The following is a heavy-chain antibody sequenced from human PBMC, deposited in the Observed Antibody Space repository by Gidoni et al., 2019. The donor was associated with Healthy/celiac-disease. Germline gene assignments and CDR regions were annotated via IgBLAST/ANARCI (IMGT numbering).Heavy chain of an antibody. Sequence: EVQLLESGGGLVQPGGSLRLSCAPSGFTFRVYALSRVCAAPGAGLVRQGPGKGLGWVSAISGSGGSTYYADSVKGRFTISRDNSKNTLYLQMNSLRAEDTAVYYCAKRLFGYYDSSGYWYFDYWGQGTLVTVSS. CDR3: AKRLFGYYDSSGYWYFDY. CDR1: GFTFRVYA. V-gene: IGHV3-23*01. CDR2: ISGSGGST. D-gene: IGHD3-22*01. J-gene: IGHJ4*02.